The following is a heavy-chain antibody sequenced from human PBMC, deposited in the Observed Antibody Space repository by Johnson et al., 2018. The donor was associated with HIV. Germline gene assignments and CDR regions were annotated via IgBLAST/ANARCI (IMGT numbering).Heavy chain of an antibody. CDR1: GFTFSSYA. CDR2: INQDGSEK. D-gene: IGHD1-26*01. J-gene: IGHJ3*02. CDR3: ARDSPRIVGVPDAFDI. V-gene: IGHV3-7*01. Sequence: VESGGGLVQPGGSLRLSCAASGFTFSSYAMSWVRQTPGKGLEWVANINQDGSEKYFVDSVKGRFTISRDNAKNSLYLQMNSLRVEDTAVYYCARDSPRIVGVPDAFDIWGQGTMVTVSS.